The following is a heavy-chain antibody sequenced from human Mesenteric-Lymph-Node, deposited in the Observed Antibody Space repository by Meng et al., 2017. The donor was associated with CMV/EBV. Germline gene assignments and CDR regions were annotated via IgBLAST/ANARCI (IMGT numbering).Heavy chain of an antibody. V-gene: IGHV3-49*04. CDR2: TRNKAYGGTT. Sequence: GGSLRLSCTASGFTFGDYAVSWVRQAPGKGLEWVGFTRNKAYGGTTEYAASVKGRFTISRDDSKSIAYLQMNSLKTEDTAVYYCTRDMLVLVYGIERPGGFDYWGQGTLVTISS. J-gene: IGHJ4*02. CDR1: GFTFGDYA. D-gene: IGHD2-8*01. CDR3: TRDMLVLVYGIERPGGFDY.